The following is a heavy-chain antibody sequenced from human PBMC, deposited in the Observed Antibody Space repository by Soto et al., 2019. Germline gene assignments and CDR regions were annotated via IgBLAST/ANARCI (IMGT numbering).Heavy chain of an antibody. CDR2: IYYSGST. V-gene: IGHV4-39*01. CDR3: ATTYYYDSSGYSAFDY. Sequence: GSLRLSCTVSGGSISSSSYYWGWIRQPPGKGLEWIGSIYYSGSTYYNPSLKSRVTISVDTSKNQFSLKLSSVTAADTAVYYCATTYYYDSSGYSAFDYWGQGTLVTVSS. D-gene: IGHD3-22*01. CDR1: GGSISSSSYY. J-gene: IGHJ4*02.